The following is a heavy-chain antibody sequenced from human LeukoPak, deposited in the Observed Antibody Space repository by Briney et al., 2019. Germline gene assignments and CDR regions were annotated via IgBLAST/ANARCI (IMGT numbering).Heavy chain of an antibody. Sequence: SETLSLTCAVYGGSFSGYYWSWIRQPLGKGLEWIGEINHSGSTNYNPSLKSRVTISVDTSKNQFSLKLSSVTAADTAVYYCARLGVPAAMGLGYYYMDVWGKGTTVTVSS. CDR3: ARLGVPAAMGLGYYYMDV. J-gene: IGHJ6*03. CDR2: INHSGST. V-gene: IGHV4-34*01. CDR1: GGSFSGYY. D-gene: IGHD2-2*01.